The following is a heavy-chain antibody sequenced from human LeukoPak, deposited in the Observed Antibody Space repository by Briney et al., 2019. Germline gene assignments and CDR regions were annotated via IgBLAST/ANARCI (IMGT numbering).Heavy chain of an antibody. CDR2: INHSGST. J-gene: IGHJ4*02. V-gene: IGHV4-34*01. CDR1: GGSFSGYY. D-gene: IGHD6-13*01. CDR3: ARGTQYSSSWYLFDY. Sequence: SETLSLTCVVYGGSFSGYYWSWIRQPPRKGLEWIGEINHSGSTNYNPSLESRVTISVDTSKNQFSLKLSSVTAADTAVYYCARGTQYSSSWYLFDYWGQGTLVTVSS.